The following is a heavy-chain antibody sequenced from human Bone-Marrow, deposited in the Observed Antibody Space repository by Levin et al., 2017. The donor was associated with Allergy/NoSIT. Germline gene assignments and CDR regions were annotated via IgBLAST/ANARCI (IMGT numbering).Heavy chain of an antibody. CDR2: IYDSGST. D-gene: IGHD3-9*01. J-gene: IGHJ4*02. V-gene: IGHV4-4*02. Sequence: NASETLSLTCAVSGASISTINWWGWVRQPPGKGLEWIGEIYDSGSTNYNPSLKSRLTISLDKSKRQFSLKLNSVTAADTAVYHCASGEDILAGGHYWGQGTLVTVSS. CDR3: ASGEDILAGGHY. CDR1: GASISTINW.